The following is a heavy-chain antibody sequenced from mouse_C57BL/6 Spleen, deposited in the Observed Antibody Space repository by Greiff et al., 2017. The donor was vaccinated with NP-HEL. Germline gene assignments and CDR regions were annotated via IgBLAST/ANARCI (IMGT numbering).Heavy chain of an antibody. Sequence: VQLQQSGPELVKPGASVKISCKASGYSFTGYYMNWVKQSPEKSLEWIGEINPSTGGTTYNQKFKAKATLTVDKSSSTAYMQLKSLTSEDSAVYYCARYRDGYLLDYWGQGTTLTVSS. CDR3: ARYRDGYLLDY. J-gene: IGHJ2*01. CDR2: INPSTGGT. V-gene: IGHV1-42*01. D-gene: IGHD2-3*01. CDR1: GYSFTGYY.